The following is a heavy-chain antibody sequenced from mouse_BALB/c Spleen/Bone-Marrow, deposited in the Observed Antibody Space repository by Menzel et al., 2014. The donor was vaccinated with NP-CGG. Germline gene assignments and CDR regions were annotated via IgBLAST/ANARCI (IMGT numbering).Heavy chain of an antibody. J-gene: IGHJ2*01. V-gene: IGHV1-14*01. D-gene: IGHD2-10*02. CDR2: INPYNDGT. CDR3: ARRGSIAEALGY. Sequence: PGPEQVKPGASVKMSCKASGYTFTSYVMNWVKQKPGQGLEWIGYINPYNDGTKYNEKFKGKATLTSDKSSSTAYMELSSLTSEDSAVYYCARRGSIAEALGYWGQGTTLTVSS. CDR1: GYTFTSYV.